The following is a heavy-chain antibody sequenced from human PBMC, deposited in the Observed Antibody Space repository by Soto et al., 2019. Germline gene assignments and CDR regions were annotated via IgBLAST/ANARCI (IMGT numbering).Heavy chain of an antibody. V-gene: IGHV4-31*03. J-gene: IGHJ5*02. D-gene: IGHD3-10*01. CDR3: AREEVANHDSGSYNWFDP. CDR1: GGSINSGGYY. Sequence: QVQLQESGPGLVKPSQTLSLTCTVSGGSINSGGYYWTWIRQHPGKGLEWIGYVSYSGSTYYNPSFKSRVTMSVDTSNNQFSVSLSSVTAADTAVYYCAREEVANHDSGSYNWFDPWGQGTLVTVSS. CDR2: VSYSGST.